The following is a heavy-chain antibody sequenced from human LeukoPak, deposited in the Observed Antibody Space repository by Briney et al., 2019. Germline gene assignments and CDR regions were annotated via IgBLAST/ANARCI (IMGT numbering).Heavy chain of an antibody. V-gene: IGHV3-30-3*01. CDR3: ARSLPVTTVSSLDY. CDR1: GFTFSSYA. D-gene: IGHD4-17*01. J-gene: IGHJ4*02. Sequence: QPGRSLRLSCAASGFTFSSYAMHWVRQAPGKGLEWVAVTSYDGSNKYYADSVKGRFTISRDNSKNTLYLQMNSLRAEDTAVYYCARSLPVTTVSSLDYWGQGTLVTVSS. CDR2: TSYDGSNK.